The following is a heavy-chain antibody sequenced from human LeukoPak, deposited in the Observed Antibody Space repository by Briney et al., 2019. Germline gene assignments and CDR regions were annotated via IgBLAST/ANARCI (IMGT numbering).Heavy chain of an antibody. D-gene: IGHD3-22*01. J-gene: IGHJ5*02. V-gene: IGHV4-39*01. CDR2: IYYSGST. CDR3: ATSSAGDSSSLYYESFRPNWFGP. Sequence: PSETLSLTCTVSGGSISSTSHYWDWIRQPPGKGLEWIGSIYYSGSTYYNPSLKSRVTISVDTSKNQFSLKLSSATAADTAIYYCATSSAGDSSSLYYESFRPNWFGPWGQGTLVTVSS. CDR1: GGSISSTSHY.